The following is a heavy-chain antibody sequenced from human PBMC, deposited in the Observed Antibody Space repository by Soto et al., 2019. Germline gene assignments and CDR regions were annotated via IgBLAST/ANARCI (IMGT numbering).Heavy chain of an antibody. CDR2: VSGSGTAT. V-gene: IGHV3-23*01. CDR1: GFPFSSYD. Sequence: GGSLRLSCAASGFPFSSYDMSWVRQAPGKGLEWVSAVSGSGTATYYADSVRGRFTISRDNSKNTLYLQMNSLRAEDTAVYYCADPGSGWSWRHGTLVTVSS. J-gene: IGHJ5*01. D-gene: IGHD6-19*01. CDR3: ADPGSGWS.